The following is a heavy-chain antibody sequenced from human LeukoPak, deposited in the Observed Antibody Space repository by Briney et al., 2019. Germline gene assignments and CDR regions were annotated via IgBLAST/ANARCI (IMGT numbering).Heavy chain of an antibody. CDR2: IIPIFGTA. J-gene: IGHJ5*02. V-gene: IGHV1-69*06. D-gene: IGHD1-1*01. CDR1: GGTFSSYA. CDR3: ARDRRHQGWFDT. Sequence: GASVKVSCKASGGTFSSYAISWVRQAPGQGLEWMGGIIPIFGTANYAQKFQGRVTITADKSTSTAYMELSSLRSDDTAVYYCARDRRHQGWFDTWGQGTLVTVSS.